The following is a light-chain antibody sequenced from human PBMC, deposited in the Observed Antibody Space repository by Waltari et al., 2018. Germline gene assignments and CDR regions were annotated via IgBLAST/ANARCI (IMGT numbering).Light chain of an antibody. V-gene: IGLV2-14*03. J-gene: IGLJ2*01. CDR3: SSYIDSSTLEL. Sequence: QSALTQPASVSGSPGQSITISCTGTSRDIGGYNYVSWYQQVPGKAPKLMIYDVSNRPSGVSSRCSGSKSGNTASLTISGLQAEDEADYFCSSYIDSSTLELFGGGTSLTVL. CDR2: DVS. CDR1: SRDIGGYNY.